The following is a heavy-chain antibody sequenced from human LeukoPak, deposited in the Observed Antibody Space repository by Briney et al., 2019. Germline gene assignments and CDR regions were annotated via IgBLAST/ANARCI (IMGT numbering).Heavy chain of an antibody. CDR1: GFTFSSYG. V-gene: IGHV3-30*18. CDR2: ISYDGNNK. Sequence: PGRSLRLSCAASGFTFSSYGMHWVRQAPGKGLEWVAAISYDGNNKYYADSVKGRFTISRDNPKNTLYLQMNGLRAEDTAVYYCAKDRGSGWYEIDYWGQGTLVTVS. D-gene: IGHD6-19*01. CDR3: AKDRGSGWYEIDY. J-gene: IGHJ4*02.